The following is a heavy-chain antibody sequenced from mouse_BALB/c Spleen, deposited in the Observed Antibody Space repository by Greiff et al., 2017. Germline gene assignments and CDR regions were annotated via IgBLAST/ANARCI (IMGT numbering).Heavy chain of an antibody. D-gene: IGHD1-2*01. J-gene: IGHJ2*01. CDR1: GDSITSGY. Sequence: DVKLVESGPSLVKPSQTLSLTCSVTGDSITSGYWNWIRKFPGNKLEYMGYISYSGSTYYNPSLKSRISITRDTSKNQYYLQLNSVTTEDTATYYCARDYYGRGYFDDWGQGTTLTVSS. CDR2: ISYSGST. V-gene: IGHV3-8*02. CDR3: ARDYYGRGYFDD.